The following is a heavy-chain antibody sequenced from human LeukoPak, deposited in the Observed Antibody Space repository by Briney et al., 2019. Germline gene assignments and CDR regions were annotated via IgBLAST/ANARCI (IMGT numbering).Heavy chain of an antibody. J-gene: IGHJ4*02. V-gene: IGHV4-39*01. CDR1: GGSISSNTYY. CDR3: ATQKYTYGPGYFDY. CDR2: IYYSGST. D-gene: IGHD3-10*01. Sequence: KTSETLSLTCTVSGGSISSNTYYWGWIRQPPGKGLEWIGSIYYSGSTYYNPSLKSRVTISVDTSKNQFSLKLSSVTAADTAVYYCATQKYTYGPGYFDYWGQGTLVTVSS.